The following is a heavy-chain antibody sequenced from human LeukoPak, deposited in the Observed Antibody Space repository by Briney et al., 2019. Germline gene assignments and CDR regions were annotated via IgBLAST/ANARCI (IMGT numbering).Heavy chain of an antibody. Sequence: PSETLSLTCAVYGGSFSGYYWSWIRQPPGKGLEWIGYIYYSGSTNYNPSLKSRVTISVDTSKNQFSLKLSSVTAADTAVYYCARQQYYYDSSGYYRAFDIWGQGTMVTVSS. CDR3: ARQQYYYDSSGYYRAFDI. CDR1: GGSFSGYY. D-gene: IGHD3-22*01. CDR2: IYYSGST. J-gene: IGHJ3*02. V-gene: IGHV4-59*01.